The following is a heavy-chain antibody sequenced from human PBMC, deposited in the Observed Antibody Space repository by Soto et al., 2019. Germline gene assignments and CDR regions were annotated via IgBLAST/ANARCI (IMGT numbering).Heavy chain of an antibody. CDR1: GFTFSSYW. V-gene: IGHV3-7*03. CDR3: AKWPDGCSSTSCSYYYYYYMDV. J-gene: IGHJ6*03. CDR2: IKQDGSEK. D-gene: IGHD2-2*01. Sequence: GGSLRLSCAASGFTFSSYWMSWVRQAPGKGLEWVANIKQDGSEKFYVDSVKGRFTISRDNAKNSLFLQMDSLRAEDTAVYYCAKWPDGCSSTSCSYYYYYYMDVWGKGTTVTVSS.